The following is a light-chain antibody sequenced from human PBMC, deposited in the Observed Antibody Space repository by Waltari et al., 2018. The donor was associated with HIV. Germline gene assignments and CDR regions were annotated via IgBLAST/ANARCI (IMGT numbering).Light chain of an antibody. CDR1: ALPNRY. CDR3: QSADRSGSHVV. Sequence: SYELTQPPSMSVSPGQTARITCFGDALPNRYAYWYQQRPGQAPELVIYKDRERPSGIPERFSGSNSGTTVTLIISGVQPEDEADYYCQSADRSGSHVVFGGGTKVTV. CDR2: KDR. J-gene: IGLJ2*01. V-gene: IGLV3-25*03.